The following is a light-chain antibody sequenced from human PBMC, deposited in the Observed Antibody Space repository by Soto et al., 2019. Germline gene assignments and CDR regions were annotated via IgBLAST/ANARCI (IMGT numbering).Light chain of an antibody. J-gene: IGKJ1*01. CDR3: QQADNFPLT. CDR1: QGISTW. Sequence: DIQMTQSPSSVSASVGDRVTITCRASQGISTWLAWDQQKPGRAPKLLIYAASSLQSGVPSRLSGSGSGTDFTLTISSLQPEDFATYYCQQADNFPLTFGQGTKVEIK. CDR2: AAS. V-gene: IGKV1-12*01.